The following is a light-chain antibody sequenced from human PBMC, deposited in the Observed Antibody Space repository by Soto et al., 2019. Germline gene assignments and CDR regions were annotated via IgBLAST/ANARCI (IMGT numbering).Light chain of an antibody. V-gene: IGKV1-16*02. CDR2: AAS. CDR1: QGIGNS. Sequence: DIRMTQSPSSLSASVGDRVTITCRASQGIGNSLAWFQQKPGKAPKSLIYAASIMQSGVPSKFSGSGYGTDFTLTIRGLQPEDFATYYCQQYHTYPWTFGQGTKLEIK. J-gene: IGKJ2*01. CDR3: QQYHTYPWT.